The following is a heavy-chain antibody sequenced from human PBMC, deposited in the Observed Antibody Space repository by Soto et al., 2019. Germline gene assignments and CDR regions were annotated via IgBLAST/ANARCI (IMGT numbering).Heavy chain of an antibody. CDR3: ARGDRGAFDL. Sequence: EVQLVESGGGLVRPGGSLRLSCAASGFTFSYYWMHWVRQAPGKGLAWVSRIHSDGSSTTYADFVKGRFIISRDNARNTVDLQMNRVRVEDTAVYYCARGDRGAFDLWGQGTVVTVSS. V-gene: IGHV3-74*01. D-gene: IGHD1-26*01. J-gene: IGHJ3*01. CDR2: IHSDGSST. CDR1: GFTFSYYW.